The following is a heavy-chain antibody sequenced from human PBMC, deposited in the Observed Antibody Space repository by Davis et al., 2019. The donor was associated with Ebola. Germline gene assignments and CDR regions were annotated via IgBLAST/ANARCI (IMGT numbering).Heavy chain of an antibody. Sequence: GESLKISCAASGFTFSSYGMHWVRQAPGKGLEWVAVISYDGSNKYYADSVKGRFTISRDNSKNTLYLQMNSLRAEDTAVYYCAKDWSDYYDSSGYFDYWGQGTLVTVSS. J-gene: IGHJ4*02. D-gene: IGHD3-22*01. CDR2: ISYDGSNK. V-gene: IGHV3-30*18. CDR1: GFTFSSYG. CDR3: AKDWSDYYDSSGYFDY.